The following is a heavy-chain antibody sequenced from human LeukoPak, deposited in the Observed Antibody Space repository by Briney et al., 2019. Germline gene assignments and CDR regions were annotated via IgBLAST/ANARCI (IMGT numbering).Heavy chain of an antibody. J-gene: IGHJ4*02. CDR1: RGSITNYY. Sequence: SETLSLTCTVSRGSITNYYWSWIRQPPGKGLEWIGYIYYSGTTNYNPSLRSRVTISVDTSKNQFSLKLSSVTAADTAVYYCARGYYGSGSFFDYWGQGTLVTVSS. D-gene: IGHD3-10*01. CDR2: IYYSGTT. CDR3: ARGYYGSGSFFDY. V-gene: IGHV4-59*01.